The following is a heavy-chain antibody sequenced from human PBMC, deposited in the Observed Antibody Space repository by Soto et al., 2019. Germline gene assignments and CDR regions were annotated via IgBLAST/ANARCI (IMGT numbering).Heavy chain of an antibody. D-gene: IGHD2-15*01. CDR1: GFIFTSYA. J-gene: IGHJ5*02. CDR2: ISYDGNNK. Sequence: QVQLVESGGGVVQPGRSLRLSCAASGFIFTSYAMHWVRQAPGKGLEWVAFISYDGNNKYYADSVKGRFTISRDNSKNTLYLQRNSLIAEDTAVYYCTRVSALRAFDPWGQGTLVTVSS. CDR3: TRVSALRAFDP. V-gene: IGHV3-30-3*01.